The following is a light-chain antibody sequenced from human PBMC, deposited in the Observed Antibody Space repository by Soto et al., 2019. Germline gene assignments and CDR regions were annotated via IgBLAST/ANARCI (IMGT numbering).Light chain of an antibody. J-gene: IGLJ1*01. Sequence: QSVLTQPASVSGSPGQSITISCTGTSSDVGGYNYVSWYQQHPGKAPKLMIYEVSNRPSGVSNRFSGSKSVNTASLTISGLQAEDEADYYCSSYTRSSTYVFRTVTKVTL. CDR2: EVS. V-gene: IGLV2-14*01. CDR1: SSDVGGYNY. CDR3: SSYTRSSTYV.